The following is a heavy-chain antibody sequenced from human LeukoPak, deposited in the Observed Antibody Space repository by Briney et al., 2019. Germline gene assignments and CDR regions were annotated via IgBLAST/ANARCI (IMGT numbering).Heavy chain of an antibody. CDR1: GYSFTSYW. CDR2: IYPGDSDT. CDR3: AKTYYYDSSGYSGAFDI. Sequence: GESLKISCKGSGYSFTSYWIGWVRQMPGKGLEWMGIIYPGDSDTRYSPSFQGQVTIPADKSISTAYLQWSSLKASDTAMYYCAKTYYYDSSGYSGAFDIWGQGTMVTVSS. D-gene: IGHD3-22*01. J-gene: IGHJ3*02. V-gene: IGHV5-51*01.